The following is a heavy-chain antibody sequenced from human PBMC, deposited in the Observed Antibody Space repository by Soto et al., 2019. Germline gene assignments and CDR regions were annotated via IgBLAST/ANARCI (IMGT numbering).Heavy chain of an antibody. CDR3: AKDVRGVVPPPEYFHH. CDR2: ISGSGSST. CDR1: SGYA. J-gene: IGHJ1*01. V-gene: IGHV3-23*01. Sequence: SGYALSLKNQAPGKGLEWVSAISGSGSSTYYADSVKGRFTISRDNSKNTLYLQMNSLRAEDTAVYYCAKDVRGVVPPPEYFHHSGQGTLVTVPS. D-gene: IGHD3-3*01.